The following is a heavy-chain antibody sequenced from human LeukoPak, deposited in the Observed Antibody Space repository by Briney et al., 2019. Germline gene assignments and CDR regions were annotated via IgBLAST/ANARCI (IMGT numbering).Heavy chain of an antibody. V-gene: IGHV3-64*01. CDR1: GFTFSSYS. CDR2: ISMNGDST. D-gene: IGHD3-10*01. CDR3: ARDPTKVRGVVANTWFDP. Sequence: GGSLRLSCAASGFTFSSYSMNWVRQAPGKGLEYVSAISMNGDSTYYANSVKGRFTISRDNSKNTLYLQMGSLRAEDMAVYYCARDPTKVRGVVANTWFDPWGQGTLVTVSS. J-gene: IGHJ5*02.